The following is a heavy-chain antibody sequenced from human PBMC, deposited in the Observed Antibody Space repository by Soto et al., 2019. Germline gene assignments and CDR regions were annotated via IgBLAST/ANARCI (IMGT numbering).Heavy chain of an antibody. CDR2: IHYSGST. Sequence: QLQLQESGPGLVKPSETLSLTCTVSGDSVTISDYYWGWIRQPPGKGLEWIGSIHYSGSTYYNPSLKSRVPLSGDTSKKQSSLKLTSVTAADAAVYYCAAHDSGGYYAEYWGQGTLVTVSA. CDR1: GDSVTISDYY. CDR3: AAHDSGGYYAEY. D-gene: IGHD3-22*01. J-gene: IGHJ4*02. V-gene: IGHV4-39*01.